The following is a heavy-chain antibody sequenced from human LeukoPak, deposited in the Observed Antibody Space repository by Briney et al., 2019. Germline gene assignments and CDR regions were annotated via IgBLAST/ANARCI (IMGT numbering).Heavy chain of an antibody. D-gene: IGHD5-12*01. CDR1: GFTFSSYA. J-gene: IGHJ4*02. V-gene: IGHV3-23*01. CDR3: ASGYLERRDY. Sequence: GGSLRLSCAASGFTFSSYAMSWVRQAPGKGLEWVSAISGSGGRTYYADSVKGRFTISRDNSKNTLYLQMNSLRAEDTAVYYCASGYLERRDYWGQGTLVTVSS. CDR2: ISGSGGRT.